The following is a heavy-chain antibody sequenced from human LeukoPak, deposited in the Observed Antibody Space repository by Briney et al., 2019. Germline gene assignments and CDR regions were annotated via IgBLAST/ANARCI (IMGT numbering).Heavy chain of an antibody. CDR2: INPSDGST. Sequence: ASVKVSCKASGYTFTSYYMHWVRQAPGQGLEWMGIINPSDGSTSYAQKFQGRVTMTRDTSTSTVYMELSSLRSEDTAVYYCAREGYSYGPFDYWGQGTLVTVSS. D-gene: IGHD5-18*01. V-gene: IGHV1-46*01. CDR3: AREGYSYGPFDY. J-gene: IGHJ4*02. CDR1: GYTFTSYY.